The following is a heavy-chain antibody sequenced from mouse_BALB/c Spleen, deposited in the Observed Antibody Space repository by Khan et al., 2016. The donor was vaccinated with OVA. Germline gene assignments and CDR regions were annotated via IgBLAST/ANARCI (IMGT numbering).Heavy chain of an antibody. CDR1: GYTFTNYW. CDR3: ARWATWYFDV. CDR2: IYPGGFLT. Sequence: VQLQQSGGEVVRPGTSVKISCKASGYTFTNYWLGWVRQRPGHGLEWIGDIYPGGFLTNYNEQFKGKATLTVDTSSSPANMQLSTLTSEDSAVYFCARWATWYFDVWGAGTTVTVSS. J-gene: IGHJ1*01. V-gene: IGHV1-63*02. D-gene: IGHD3-1*01.